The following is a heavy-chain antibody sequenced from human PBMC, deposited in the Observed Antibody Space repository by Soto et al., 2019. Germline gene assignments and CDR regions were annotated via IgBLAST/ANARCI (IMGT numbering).Heavy chain of an antibody. Sequence: QVQLQQWGAGLLKPSETLSLTCAVYGGSFSGYYWSWIRQPPGKGLEWIGEINHRGSTNYNPSLKSRVTISVDTSKNQFSLKLSSVTAADTPVYYCASGEAHDYWGQGTLVTVSS. J-gene: IGHJ4*02. D-gene: IGHD6-6*01. CDR1: GGSFSGYY. CDR2: INHRGST. CDR3: ASGEAHDY. V-gene: IGHV4-34*01.